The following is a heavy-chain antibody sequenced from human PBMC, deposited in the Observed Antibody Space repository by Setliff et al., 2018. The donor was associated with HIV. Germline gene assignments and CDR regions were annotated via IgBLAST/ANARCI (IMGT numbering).Heavy chain of an antibody. D-gene: IGHD3-10*01. Sequence: GASVKVSCKASGGTFSSYAVNWVRQAPGQGLEWMAYINPNSGDSKTAQKFQGRVTVTRDTSIATAYMELSSLTSGDTAVYHCARDYFPHSRRNFGSGDYFHFWGQGSRVTVSS. V-gene: IGHV1-2*02. J-gene: IGHJ4*02. CDR2: INPNSGDS. CDR3: ARDYFPHSRRNFGSGDYFHF. CDR1: GGTFSSYA.